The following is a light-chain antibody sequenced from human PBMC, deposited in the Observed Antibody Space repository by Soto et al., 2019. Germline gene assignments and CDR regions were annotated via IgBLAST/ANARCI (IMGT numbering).Light chain of an antibody. CDR3: QQYGNTPYT. Sequence: MVLTQSPDTVSLSPGERVTLSCRASQTVSTNFLAWYQQKPGQSPRLLIYGASSRATGIPDRFSGSGSETDFTLTIVILEPEDFATYYCQQYGNTPYTFGQGTKLEIK. J-gene: IGKJ2*01. CDR1: QTVSTNF. CDR2: GAS. V-gene: IGKV3-20*01.